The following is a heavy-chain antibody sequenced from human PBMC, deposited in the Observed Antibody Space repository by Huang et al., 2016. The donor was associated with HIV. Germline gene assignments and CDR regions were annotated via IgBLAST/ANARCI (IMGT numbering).Heavy chain of an antibody. CDR1: GYAFADYF. CDR2: VNPNNVAT. J-gene: IGHJ4*02. CDR3: TRDGVAPDEEFDY. D-gene: IGHD5-12*01. V-gene: IGHV1-2*02. Sequence: QVQLVQSGAEVQKPGASVKVSCKPSGYAFADYFIHWVRQAPGQGLEWMAWVNPNNVATNYDQNFLGRLTVTGDTSMRTAYMELSGLTSDDTAKYYCTRDGVAPDEEFDYWGQGTVIIVSS.